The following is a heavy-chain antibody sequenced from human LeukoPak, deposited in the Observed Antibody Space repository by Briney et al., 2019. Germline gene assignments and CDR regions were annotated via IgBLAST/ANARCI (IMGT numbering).Heavy chain of an antibody. J-gene: IGHJ2*01. CDR2: VHYSGTA. V-gene: IGHV4-59*01. D-gene: IGHD6-25*01. CDR3: ARDKRAIRKHWYFDL. CDR1: DGSITNYD. Sequence: SETLSLTCTVSDGSITNYDWSWVRQPPEKGLEFIGHVHYSGTANYNPSLRSRVTTSIDTSKKHFFLKLKSVTAADTAVYCCARDKRAIRKHWYFDLWGRGTLVTVSS.